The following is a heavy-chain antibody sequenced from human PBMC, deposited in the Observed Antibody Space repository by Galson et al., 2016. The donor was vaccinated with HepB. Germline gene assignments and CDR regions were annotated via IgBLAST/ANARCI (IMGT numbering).Heavy chain of an antibody. CDR1: GFTFRNYH. CDR2: ISSGSAYK. CDR3: AREGAEMAVAGTAFDY. V-gene: IGHV3-21*01. J-gene: IGHJ4*02. D-gene: IGHD6-19*01. Sequence: SLRLSCAGSGFTFRNYHMNWVRQTPGKGLEWVSSISSGSAYKYYADSVKGRFSIFRDNAKNSLYLQMNSLRVVDTAVYYCAREGAEMAVAGTAFDYWGQGTLVTVSS.